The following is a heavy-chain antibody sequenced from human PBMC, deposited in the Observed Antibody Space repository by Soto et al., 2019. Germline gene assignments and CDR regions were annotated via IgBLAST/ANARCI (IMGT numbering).Heavy chain of an antibody. CDR3: ARMQSGSYDY. V-gene: IGHV4-39*01. Sequence: SETLSLTCTVSGGSISSSSYYWGWIRQPPGKGVEWIGSIYYSGSTYYNPSLKSRVTISVDTSKNQFSLKLSSVTAADTAVYYCARMQSGSYDYWGQGTLVTVSS. D-gene: IGHD1-26*01. J-gene: IGHJ4*02. CDR1: GGSISSSSYY. CDR2: IYYSGST.